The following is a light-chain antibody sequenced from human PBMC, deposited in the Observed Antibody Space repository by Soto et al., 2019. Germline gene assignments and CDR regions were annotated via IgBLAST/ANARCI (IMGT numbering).Light chain of an antibody. Sequence: QSVLTQPASVSGSPGQSITISCTGTSSDVGGYNYVAWYQQYPGKAPKLMIYDVTNRPSGVSNRFSGSKSGNTASLTISGLQAEDEGDYYCTSYPSTRTVVFGGGTKLTVL. CDR2: DVT. V-gene: IGLV2-14*01. CDR1: SSDVGGYNY. CDR3: TSYPSTRTVV. J-gene: IGLJ2*01.